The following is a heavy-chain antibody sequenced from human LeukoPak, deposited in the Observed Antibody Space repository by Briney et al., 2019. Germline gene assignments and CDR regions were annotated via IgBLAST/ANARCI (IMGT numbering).Heavy chain of an antibody. V-gene: IGHV3-30*02. CDR3: AKDVGEDDSKDGDAFDI. J-gene: IGHJ3*02. CDR1: GFTFSSYG. CDR2: IRYDGSNK. D-gene: IGHD3-22*01. Sequence: GGSLRLSCAASGFTFSSYGMHWVRQAPGKGLEWVAFIRYDGSNKYYADSVKGRFTISRDNSKNTLYLQMNSLRAEDTAVYYCAKDVGEDDSKDGDAFDIWGQGTMVTVSS.